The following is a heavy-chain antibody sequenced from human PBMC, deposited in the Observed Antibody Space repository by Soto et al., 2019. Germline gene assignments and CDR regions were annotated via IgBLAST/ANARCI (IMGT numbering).Heavy chain of an antibody. CDR3: ARDDAFQNENGFDI. CDR2: IVSDGSNK. D-gene: IGHD1-1*01. CDR1: GFTFSRYG. Sequence: QVQLVESGGGVVQPGRSLRLSCAASGFTFSRYGFHWVRQAPGKGLEWVAVIVSDGSNKYHADSVEGRFTISRDNSKDTLYLQMNSLRAEDTAVYYCARDDAFQNENGFDICGQGTMVTVSS. J-gene: IGHJ3*02. V-gene: IGHV3-33*01.